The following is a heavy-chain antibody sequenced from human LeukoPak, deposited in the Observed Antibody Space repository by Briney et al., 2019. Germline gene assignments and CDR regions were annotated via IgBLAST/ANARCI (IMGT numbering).Heavy chain of an antibody. V-gene: IGHV1-69*05. J-gene: IGHJ4*02. Sequence: SVKVSCKASGGTFSSYAISWVRQAPGQGLEWMGGIIPIFGTANYAQKFQGRVTITTDESTSTAYMELSSLRSEDTAVYYCARDPVTMVRGVIGGGYFDYWGQGTLVTVSS. CDR2: IIPIFGTA. CDR3: ARDPVTMVRGVIGGGYFDY. D-gene: IGHD3-10*01. CDR1: GGTFSSYA.